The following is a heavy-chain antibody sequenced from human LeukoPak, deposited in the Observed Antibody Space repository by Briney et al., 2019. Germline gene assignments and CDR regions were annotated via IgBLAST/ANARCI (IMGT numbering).Heavy chain of an antibody. Sequence: PGGSLRLSCAASGFTFSSYWMSWVRQAPGKGLEWVANIKQDGSEKFYLDSVKGRFTISRDNSKNTLYLQMNSLRAEDTAVYYCAKDLLQQWHAYYFDYWGQGTLVTVSS. D-gene: IGHD6-19*01. CDR3: AKDLLQQWHAYYFDY. CDR2: IKQDGSEK. J-gene: IGHJ4*02. V-gene: IGHV3-7*03. CDR1: GFTFSSYW.